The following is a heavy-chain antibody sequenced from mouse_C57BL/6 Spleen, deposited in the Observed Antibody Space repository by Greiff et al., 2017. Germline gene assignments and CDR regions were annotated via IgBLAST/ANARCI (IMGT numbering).Heavy chain of an antibody. V-gene: IGHV14-4*01. CDR1: GFTIKDYY. Sequence: VQLQQSGAELVRPGASVKLSCTASGFTIKDYYMHWVKPRPEQGLEWIGWIDPENGDTEYASKFQGKATITADTSSNTAYLQLSSLTSEDTAVYYCTTTDDYYMDYWGQGTTLTVSS. D-gene: IGHD2-13*01. J-gene: IGHJ2*01. CDR2: IDPENGDT. CDR3: TTTDDYYMDY.